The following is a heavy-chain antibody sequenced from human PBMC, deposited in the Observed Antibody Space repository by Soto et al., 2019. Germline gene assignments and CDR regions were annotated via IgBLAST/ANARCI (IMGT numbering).Heavy chain of an antibody. CDR1: GFTFSDYY. CDR3: ARGPTVTTLWWFDP. CDR2: ITYDSNNK. V-gene: IGHV3-11*06. J-gene: IGHJ5*02. Sequence: GGSLRLSCAASGFTFSDYYMTWIRQAPGKGLEWVSVITYDSNNKYYADSVKGRFTISRDNTKQSLYLQMNSLRAEDTAVYYCARGPTVTTLWWFDPWGQGTLVTVSS. D-gene: IGHD4-17*01.